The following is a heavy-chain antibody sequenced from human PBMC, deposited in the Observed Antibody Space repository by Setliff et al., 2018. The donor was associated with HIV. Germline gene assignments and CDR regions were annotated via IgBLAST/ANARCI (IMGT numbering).Heavy chain of an antibody. Sequence: ASVKVSCKTSEYDINDQYINWVRQAPGQGLEWMGWINLNTGATKYAQKFQGRVTITPDTSTSTAYMELRSLRSDDTAVYYCAREYGAVRKYIDYWGQGTLVTVSS. D-gene: IGHD3-10*01. V-gene: IGHV1-2*02. CDR2: INLNTGAT. CDR1: EYDINDQY. CDR3: AREYGAVRKYIDY. J-gene: IGHJ4*02.